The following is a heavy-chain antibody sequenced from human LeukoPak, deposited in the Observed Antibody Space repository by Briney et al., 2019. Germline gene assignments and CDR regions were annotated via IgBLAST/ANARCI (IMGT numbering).Heavy chain of an antibody. CDR2: ISSSSSTI. Sequence: GGSLRLSCAASGFTVSSNYMSWARQAPGKGLEWVSYISSSSSTIYYADSVKGRFTISRDNAKNSLYLQMNSLRAEDTAVYYCARAVTTYYYYYMDVWGKGTTVTVSS. J-gene: IGHJ6*03. CDR3: ARAVTTYYYYYMDV. CDR1: GFTVSSNY. D-gene: IGHD4-11*01. V-gene: IGHV3-48*01.